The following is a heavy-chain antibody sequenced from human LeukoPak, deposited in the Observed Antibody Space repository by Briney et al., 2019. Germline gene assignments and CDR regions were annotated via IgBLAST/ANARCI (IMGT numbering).Heavy chain of an antibody. D-gene: IGHD6-19*01. Sequence: SETLSLTCAVYGGSLSGYYWSWIRQPPGKGLEWIGEINHSGSTNFNPSLKSRVTISVDTSKNQFSLKLSSVTAADTAVYYCARGSRYSSGWSPRRGAYFDYWGQGTLVTVSS. CDR2: INHSGST. CDR1: GGSLSGYY. V-gene: IGHV4-34*01. CDR3: ARGSRYSSGWSPRRGAYFDY. J-gene: IGHJ4*02.